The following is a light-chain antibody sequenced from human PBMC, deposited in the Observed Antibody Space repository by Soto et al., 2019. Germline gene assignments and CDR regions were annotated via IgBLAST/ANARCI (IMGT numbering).Light chain of an antibody. Sequence: QSALTQPASVSGSPGQSIPISCTGTSSDVGSYNLVSWYQQHPGKAPKLMIYEGSKRPSGVSNRFSGSKSGNTASLTISGLQAEDEADYYCSSYTSSTAYVFGTGTKVTVL. J-gene: IGLJ1*01. CDR1: SSDVGSYNL. CDR2: EGS. CDR3: SSYTSSTAYV. V-gene: IGLV2-14*02.